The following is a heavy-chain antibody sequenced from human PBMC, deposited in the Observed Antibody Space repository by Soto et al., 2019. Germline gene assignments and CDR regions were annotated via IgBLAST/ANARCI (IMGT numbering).Heavy chain of an antibody. Sequence: GGSLRLSCAASGFTFSSYSMNWVRQAPGKGLEWVSSISSSSSYIYYADSVKGRFTISRDNARNSLYLQMNSLRAEDTAVYYCATSYVSVGAFDIWGQGTMVTVSS. CDR3: ATSYVSVGAFDI. J-gene: IGHJ3*02. V-gene: IGHV3-21*01. D-gene: IGHD3-10*02. CDR1: GFTFSSYS. CDR2: ISSSSSYI.